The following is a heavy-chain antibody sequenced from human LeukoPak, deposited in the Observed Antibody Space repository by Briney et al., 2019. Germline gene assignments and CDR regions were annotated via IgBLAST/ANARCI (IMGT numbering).Heavy chain of an antibody. CDR3: VSRVDTAMPSPDY. CDR2: FDPEDGET. Sequence: ASVKVSCKVSGYTLTELSMHWVRQAPGKGLEWMGGFDPEDGETIYAQKFQGRVTMTEDTSTDTAYMELSSLRSEDTAVYYCVSRVDTAMPSPDYWGQGTLVTVSS. CDR1: GYTLTELS. V-gene: IGHV1-24*01. J-gene: IGHJ4*02. D-gene: IGHD5-18*01.